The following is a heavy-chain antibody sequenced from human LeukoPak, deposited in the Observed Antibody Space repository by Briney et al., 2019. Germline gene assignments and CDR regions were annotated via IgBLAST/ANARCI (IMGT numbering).Heavy chain of an antibody. CDR3: ATDEAATGRLDY. Sequence: GGSLRLACAASGFNFRNYWMHSVRQAPGKGRVCVSRINSDGSSTSYAASVKGRFTISRDNAENTLYLQINSLRAEDTAVYYCATDEAATGRLDYWGQGTLVTDSS. J-gene: IGHJ4*02. D-gene: IGHD1-1*01. CDR2: INSDGSST. V-gene: IGHV3-74*01. CDR1: GFNFRNYW.